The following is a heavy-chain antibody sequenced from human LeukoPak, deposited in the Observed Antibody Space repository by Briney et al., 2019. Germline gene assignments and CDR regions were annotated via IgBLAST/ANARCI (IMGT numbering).Heavy chain of an antibody. CDR2: IYHSGST. CDR3: ARHGSTDYFDY. Sequence: SSETLSLTCAVSGGSISSSNWWSWVRQPPGKGLEWIGEIYHSGSTKYNPSLKSRVTISVDTSKNQLSLRLSSVTAADTAVYYCARHGSTDYFDYWGQGTLVTVSS. V-gene: IGHV4-4*02. CDR1: GGSISSSNW. D-gene: IGHD2-2*03. J-gene: IGHJ4*02.